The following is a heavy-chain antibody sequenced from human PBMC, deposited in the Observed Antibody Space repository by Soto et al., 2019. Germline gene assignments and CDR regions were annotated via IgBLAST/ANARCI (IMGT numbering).Heavy chain of an antibody. V-gene: IGHV5-51*01. CDR3: ARQGSSSRVAEDY. Sequence: PGESLKISCKGSGYSFTSYWIGWVRQMPGKGLEWMGIIYPGDSDTRYSPSSQGQVTISADKSISTAYLQWSSLKASDTAMYYCARQGSSSRVAEDYWGQGTLVTVSS. D-gene: IGHD6-6*01. J-gene: IGHJ4*02. CDR2: IYPGDSDT. CDR1: GYSFTSYW.